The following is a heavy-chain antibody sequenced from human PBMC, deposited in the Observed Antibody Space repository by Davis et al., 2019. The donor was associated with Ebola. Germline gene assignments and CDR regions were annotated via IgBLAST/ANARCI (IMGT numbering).Heavy chain of an antibody. Sequence: SETLSLTCTVSGGSISNYYWTWTRQAPGKGLEWIGYVYYSGYANYNPSLKSRVTISLDTSMTRFSLRLNSVTAADTAVYYCARGNGDYLRLDSCGQGTLVTVSS. J-gene: IGHJ4*02. CDR1: GGSISNYY. CDR3: ARGNGDYLRLDS. V-gene: IGHV4-59*01. CDR2: VYYSGYA. D-gene: IGHD4-17*01.